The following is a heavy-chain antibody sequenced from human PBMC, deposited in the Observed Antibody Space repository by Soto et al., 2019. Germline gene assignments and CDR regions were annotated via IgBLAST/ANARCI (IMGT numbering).Heavy chain of an antibody. V-gene: IGHV3-30-3*01. D-gene: IGHD6-13*01. CDR1: GFTFSNYA. CDR2: ILSDEINK. J-gene: IGHJ3*02. Sequence: QVQLVESGGGVVQPGRSLRLSCAASGFTFSNYAMHWVRQAPGKGLEWVAAILSDEINKYSADSVKGRFTSSRDNSKTTPYLQMSRLRPEDTAVYYCAIIATSGGGDACNIWGQGTMVTVSS. CDR3: AIIATSGGGDACNI.